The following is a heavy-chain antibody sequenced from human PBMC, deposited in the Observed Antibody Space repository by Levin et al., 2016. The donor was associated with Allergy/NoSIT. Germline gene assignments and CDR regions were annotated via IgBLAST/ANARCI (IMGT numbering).Heavy chain of an antibody. Sequence: VRQMPGKGLEWIGEINHSGSTNYNPSLKSRVTISVDTSKNQFSLKLSSVTAADTAVYYCARSAYDFWSGYPPEYFQHWGQGTLVTVSS. V-gene: IGHV4-34*01. J-gene: IGHJ1*01. CDR2: INHSGST. CDR3: ARSAYDFWSGYPPEYFQH. D-gene: IGHD3-3*01.